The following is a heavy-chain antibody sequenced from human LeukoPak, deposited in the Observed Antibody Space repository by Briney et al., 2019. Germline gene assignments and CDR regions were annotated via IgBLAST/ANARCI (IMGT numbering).Heavy chain of an antibody. CDR2: IYYTGST. V-gene: IGHV4-59*11. J-gene: IGHJ4*02. D-gene: IGHD3-3*01. CDR1: GGSISSHY. CDR3: ARTIFGVVGSFHFDY. Sequence: KSSETLSLTCTVSGGSISSHYWSWIRQPPGKGLEWIGYIYYTGSTNYNPSLKSRVTISADTSKNQFSLKLSSVTAADTAMYYCARTIFGVVGSFHFDYWGQGTLVTVSS.